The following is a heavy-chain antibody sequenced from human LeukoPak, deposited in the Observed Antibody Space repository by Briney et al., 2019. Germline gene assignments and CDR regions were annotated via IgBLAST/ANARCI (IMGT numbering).Heavy chain of an antibody. CDR3: ARGDGYSPGFDT. Sequence: SETLSLTCTVSGSSINSYHWSWIRQPPGKALEWIRYSSYTGSPKYTPSLKSRVIMSKDTSKNQISLKLSAVTAADTAVYYCARGDGYSPGFDTWGQGTLATVSP. CDR2: SSYTGSP. J-gene: IGHJ5*02. CDR1: GSSINSYH. V-gene: IGHV4-59*01. D-gene: IGHD5-24*01.